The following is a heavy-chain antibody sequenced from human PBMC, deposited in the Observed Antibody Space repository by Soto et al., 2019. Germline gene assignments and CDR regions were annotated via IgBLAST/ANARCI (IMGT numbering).Heavy chain of an antibody. CDR3: ARDHVLRFLDSRGIDY. CDR1: GYTFTSYG. D-gene: IGHD3-3*01. V-gene: IGHV1-18*01. Sequence: QVQLVQSGAEVKKPGASLKVSCKASGYTFTSYGISWVRQVPGQGLEWMGWISAYNGNTNYAQKLQGRVTMTTDTSTSTAYMELRSLRSDDTAVYYCARDHVLRFLDSRGIDYWGQGTLVTVSS. J-gene: IGHJ4*02. CDR2: ISAYNGNT.